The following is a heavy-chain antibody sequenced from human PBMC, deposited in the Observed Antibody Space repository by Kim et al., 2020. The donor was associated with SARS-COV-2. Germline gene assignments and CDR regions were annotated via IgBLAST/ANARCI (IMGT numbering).Heavy chain of an antibody. Sequence: SETLSLTCAVYGGSFSGYYWSWIRQPPGKGLEWIGEINHSGSTNYNPSLKSRVTISVDTSKNQFSLKLSSVTAADTAVYYCARLIKTRFTWYFDLWGRGTLVTVSS. D-gene: IGHD3-16*01. CDR1: GGSFSGYY. J-gene: IGHJ2*01. CDR3: ARLIKTRFTWYFDL. CDR2: INHSGST. V-gene: IGHV4-34*01.